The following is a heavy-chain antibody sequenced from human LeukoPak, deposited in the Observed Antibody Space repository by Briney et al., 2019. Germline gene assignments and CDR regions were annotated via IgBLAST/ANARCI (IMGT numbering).Heavy chain of an antibody. J-gene: IGHJ6*03. CDR3: AKELHDFTDYYMDV. CDR2: ISGRGGII. CDR1: GFTFRNYV. Sequence: GGSLRLSCAASGFTFRNYVMTWVRQAPGKGLEWVSGISGRGGIIYYADSVKGRFTISRDNSKNTLYLQMNSMRAEDTAIYYCAKELHDFTDYYMDVWGKGTTVTVSS. V-gene: IGHV3-23*01. D-gene: IGHD3-3*01.